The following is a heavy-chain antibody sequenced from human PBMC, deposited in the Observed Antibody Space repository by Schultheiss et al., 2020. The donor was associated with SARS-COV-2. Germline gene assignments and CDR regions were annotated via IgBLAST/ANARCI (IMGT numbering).Heavy chain of an antibody. V-gene: IGHV3-11*06. D-gene: IGHD5-18*01. CDR3: ARDGYNNAYDY. J-gene: IGHJ4*02. Sequence: GGSLRLSCAASGFTFSDYYMSWIRQAPGKGLEWVSHILSSGSYTNYADSVKGRFTIIRDNAKNTLSLQMRSLRAEDTAVYYCARDGYNNAYDYWGQGTLFTVSS. CDR1: GFTFSDYY. CDR2: ILSSGSYT.